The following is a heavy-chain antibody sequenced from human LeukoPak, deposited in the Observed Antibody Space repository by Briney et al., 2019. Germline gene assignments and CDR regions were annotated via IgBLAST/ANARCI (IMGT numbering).Heavy chain of an antibody. J-gene: IGHJ6*03. D-gene: IGHD2-2*02. Sequence: SVKVTCKASGGTFSSYAISWVRQAPGQGLEWMGGIIPIFGTANYAQKFQGRVTITTDESTSTAYMELSSLRSEDTAVYYCARGPDYTLTTFYYYYYMDVWGRGTTVTVSS. CDR2: IIPIFGTA. CDR1: GGTFSSYA. V-gene: IGHV1-69*05. CDR3: ARGPDYTLTTFYYYYYMDV.